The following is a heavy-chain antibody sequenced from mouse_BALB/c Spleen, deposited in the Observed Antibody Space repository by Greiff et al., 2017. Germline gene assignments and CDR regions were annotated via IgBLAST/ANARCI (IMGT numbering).Heavy chain of an antibody. V-gene: IGHV14-1*02. CDR1: GFNIKDYY. CDR3: ARGAFTTATWFAY. Sequence: EVQLQESGAELVRPGALVKLSCKASGFNIKDYYMHWVKQRPEQGLEWIGWIDPENGNTIYDPKFQGKASITADTSSNTAYLQLSSLTSEDTAVYYCARGAFTTATWFAYWGQGTLVTVSA. CDR2: IDPENGNT. J-gene: IGHJ3*01. D-gene: IGHD1-2*01.